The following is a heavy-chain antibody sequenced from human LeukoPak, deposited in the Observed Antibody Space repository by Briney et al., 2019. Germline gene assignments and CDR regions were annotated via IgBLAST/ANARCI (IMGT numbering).Heavy chain of an antibody. Sequence: GGSLRLSCAASGFTLSSYGMNWVRQAPGKGLEWVSYISSSSSTLYYADSVKGRFTISRDNAKNSLYLQMNSLRAEDTAVYYCARGEVDSNVDYWGQGTLVTVSS. CDR3: ARGEVDSNVDY. CDR1: GFTLSSYG. J-gene: IGHJ4*02. D-gene: IGHD4-11*01. CDR2: ISSSSSTL. V-gene: IGHV3-48*01.